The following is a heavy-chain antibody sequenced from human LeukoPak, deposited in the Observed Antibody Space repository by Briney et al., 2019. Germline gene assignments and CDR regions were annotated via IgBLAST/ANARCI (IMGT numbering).Heavy chain of an antibody. CDR2: IYYSGST. CDR3: ARSSYYDILTGYYRPFDY. D-gene: IGHD3-9*01. J-gene: IGHJ4*02. Sequence: SQTLPLTCTVSGGSISSGGYYWSWIRQHPGKGLEWIGYIYYSGSTYYNPSLKSRATISVDTSKNQFSLKLSSVTAAETAVYFCARSSYYDILTGYYRPFDYWGQGTLVTVSS. V-gene: IGHV4-31*03. CDR1: GGSISSGGYY.